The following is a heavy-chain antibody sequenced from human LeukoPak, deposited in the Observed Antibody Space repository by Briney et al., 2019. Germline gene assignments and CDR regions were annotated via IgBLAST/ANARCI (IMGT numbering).Heavy chain of an antibody. V-gene: IGHV3-43*02. CDR2: IDKDGAAT. CDR1: GFTFDAYA. J-gene: IGHJ6*02. CDR3: ATWAFYHSLDV. D-gene: IGHD1-26*01. Sequence: GGSLRLSCAASGFTFDAYAMHWVRQAPGKGLEWVSLIDKDGAATFYADSVKGRFTNSRDNSKNSLYLQMNSLRLEDTALYYCATWAFYHSLDVWGQGTTVTVSS.